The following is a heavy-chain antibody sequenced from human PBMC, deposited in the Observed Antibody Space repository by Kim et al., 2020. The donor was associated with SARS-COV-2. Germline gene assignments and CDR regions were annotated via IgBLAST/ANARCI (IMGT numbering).Heavy chain of an antibody. V-gene: IGHV1-3*01. J-gene: IGHJ5*02. CDR3: ARGWGITNWFDP. D-gene: IGHD3-10*01. Sequence: KYSQRCQGRVTITRDTSASTAYMELSSLRSEDTAVYYCARGWGITNWFDPWGQGTLVTVSS.